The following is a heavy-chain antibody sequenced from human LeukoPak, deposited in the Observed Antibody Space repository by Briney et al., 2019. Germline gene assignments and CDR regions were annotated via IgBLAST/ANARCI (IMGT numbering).Heavy chain of an antibody. Sequence: SETLSLTCAVYGGSFSGYYWSWIRQPPGKGLEWIGEINHSGSTNYNPSLKSRVTISVDTSKNQFSLKLSSVTAADTAVYYCARVGENYFDYWGQGTLVTVSS. V-gene: IGHV4-34*01. D-gene: IGHD3-10*01. CDR1: GGSFSGYY. CDR2: INHSGST. J-gene: IGHJ4*02. CDR3: ARVGENYFDY.